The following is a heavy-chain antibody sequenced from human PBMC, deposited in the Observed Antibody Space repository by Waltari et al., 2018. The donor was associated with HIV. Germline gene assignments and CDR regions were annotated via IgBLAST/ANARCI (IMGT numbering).Heavy chain of an antibody. CDR3: ATKLSGKGWFDP. CDR1: GGSITRVY. Sequence: QVQLQESGPGLVKPSETLSLTCTVSGGSITRVYWRWIRQPPGKGLEWIGYVSYSGNTNYNPSLKRRVTISVDTSKDQFSLKLSSVTAADTAVYYCATKLSGKGWFDPWGQGTLVTVSS. D-gene: IGHD3-10*01. CDR2: VSYSGNT. V-gene: IGHV4-59*01. J-gene: IGHJ5*02.